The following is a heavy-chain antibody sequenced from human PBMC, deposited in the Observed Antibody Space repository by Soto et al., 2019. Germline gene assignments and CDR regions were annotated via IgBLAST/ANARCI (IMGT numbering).Heavy chain of an antibody. CDR1: GFTFSSYG. D-gene: IGHD2-2*02. J-gene: IGHJ6*02. V-gene: IGHV3-30*18. Sequence: QVQLVESGGGVVQPGRSLRLSCAASGFTFSSYGMHWVRQAPGKGLEGVAVISYDGSNKYYADSVKGRFTISRDNSKNTLYLQMNSLRAEDTAVYYCAKVSSCSSTSCYIQMTFMDVWGQGTTVTVSS. CDR2: ISYDGSNK. CDR3: AKVSSCSSTSCYIQMTFMDV.